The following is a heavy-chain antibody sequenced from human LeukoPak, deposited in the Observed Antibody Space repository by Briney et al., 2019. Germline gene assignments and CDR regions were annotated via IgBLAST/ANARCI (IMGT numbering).Heavy chain of an antibody. D-gene: IGHD3-9*01. Sequence: GGSLRLSCAASGFTFSSYAMSWVRQAPGKGLEWVSAISGSGGSTYYADSVKGRITISRDNSKNTLYLQMNSLRAEDTAVYYCAKDSRYFDWLLTDYWGQGTLVTVSS. J-gene: IGHJ4*02. CDR2: ISGSGGST. V-gene: IGHV3-23*01. CDR3: AKDSRYFDWLLTDY. CDR1: GFTFSSYA.